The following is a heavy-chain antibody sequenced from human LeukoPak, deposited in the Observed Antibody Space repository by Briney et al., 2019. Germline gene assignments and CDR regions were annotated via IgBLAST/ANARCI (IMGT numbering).Heavy chain of an antibody. Sequence: SVKVSCKASGGTFSSYTISWLRQAPGQGLEWMGRIIPILGIASYAQKFQGRVTITADKSTSTAYMELSSLRSEDTAVYYCARGTIVVSDYYYMDVWGKGTTVTVSS. V-gene: IGHV1-69*02. J-gene: IGHJ6*03. CDR2: IIPILGIA. D-gene: IGHD2-2*01. CDR1: GGTFSSYT. CDR3: ARGTIVVSDYYYMDV.